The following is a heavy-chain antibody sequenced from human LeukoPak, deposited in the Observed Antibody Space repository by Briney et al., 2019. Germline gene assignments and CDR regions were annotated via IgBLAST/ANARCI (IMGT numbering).Heavy chain of an antibody. CDR3: VSGGDSGY. Sequence: GGSLRLSCAASGFTVNNNRMGWVRQAPGKGLEWVASITPAGSEKYYANSMKGRFTISRDNAKNSLFLQMNSLRADDTGVYFCVSGGDSGYWGQGTLVTVSS. V-gene: IGHV3-7*03. CDR1: GFTVNNNR. J-gene: IGHJ4*02. CDR2: ITPAGSEK. D-gene: IGHD2-21*02.